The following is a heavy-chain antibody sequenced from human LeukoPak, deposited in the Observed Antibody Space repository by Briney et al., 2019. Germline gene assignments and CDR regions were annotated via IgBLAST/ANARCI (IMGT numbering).Heavy chain of an antibody. V-gene: IGHV4-39*07. D-gene: IGHD3-3*01. CDR2: IYYSGNT. CDR1: GGSISSSSYY. Sequence: PSETLSLTCTVSGGSISSSSYYWGWIRQPPGKGLEWIGNIYYSGNTYYNPSLKSRATISVDTSNNQFSLRLRSVTAADTAVYYCAGGWSGYSGGDWFEPWGQGTLVIVSS. J-gene: IGHJ5*02. CDR3: AGGWSGYSGGDWFEP.